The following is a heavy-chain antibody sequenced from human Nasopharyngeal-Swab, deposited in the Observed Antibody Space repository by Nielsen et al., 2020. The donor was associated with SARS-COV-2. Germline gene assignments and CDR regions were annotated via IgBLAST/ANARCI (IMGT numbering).Heavy chain of an antibody. J-gene: IGHJ5*02. V-gene: IGHV2-5*02. CDR2: IYWDDDK. Sequence: RQAPGKALEWLALIYWDDDKRYSPSLKSRLTITKDTPKNQVVLTMTNMDPVDTATYYCAHRGYSGYDYPGEFDPWGQGTLVTVSS. CDR3: AHRGYSGYDYPGEFDP. D-gene: IGHD5-12*01.